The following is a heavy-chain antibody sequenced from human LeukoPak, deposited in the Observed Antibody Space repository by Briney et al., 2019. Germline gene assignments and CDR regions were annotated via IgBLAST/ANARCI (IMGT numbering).Heavy chain of an antibody. CDR1: VGSFSDYH. CDR3: ARGHLVVVPAAQRAYSYMDV. CDR2: IIHSGRT. V-gene: IGHV4-34*01. Sequence: PSETLSLTCAVYVGSFSDYHWNWLRQTPGTGLEWIGEIIHSGRTNYKSSLKSRVTISLDTSKNQFSLKLSSVTAADTAVYYCARGHLVVVPAAQRAYSYMDVWGNGTTVTVSS. J-gene: IGHJ6*03. D-gene: IGHD2-2*01.